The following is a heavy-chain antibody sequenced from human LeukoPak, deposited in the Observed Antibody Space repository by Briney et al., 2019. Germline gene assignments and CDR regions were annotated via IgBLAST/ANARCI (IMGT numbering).Heavy chain of an antibody. CDR2: IIPIFGTP. CDR1: GGTFSSYA. CDR3: ATGSRYCSSGSCYSPIDY. Sequence: ASVKVSCKASGGTFSSYAISWVRQAPGQGLEWMGGIIPIFGTPNYAQEFQGRVTITADESTRTAYMELSSLRSEDTAVYYCATGSRYCSSGSCYSPIDYWGQGTLVTVSS. D-gene: IGHD2-15*01. J-gene: IGHJ4*02. V-gene: IGHV1-69*13.